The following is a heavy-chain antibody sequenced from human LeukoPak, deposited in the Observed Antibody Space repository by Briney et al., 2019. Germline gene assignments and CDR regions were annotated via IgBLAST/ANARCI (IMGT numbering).Heavy chain of an antibody. CDR1: GFTFSSYA. CDR2: IRYDGSTK. V-gene: IGHV3-30*02. J-gene: IGHJ4*02. D-gene: IGHD3-10*01. Sequence: QPGGSLRLSCAASGFTFSSYAMHWVRQAPGKGLEWVAFIRYDGSTKYYAGSVKGRFTISSDNSKNTLYLEMNSLRAEDTAVYYWAKDARLGELLPDYWGQGTLVTVSS. CDR3: AKDARLGELLPDY.